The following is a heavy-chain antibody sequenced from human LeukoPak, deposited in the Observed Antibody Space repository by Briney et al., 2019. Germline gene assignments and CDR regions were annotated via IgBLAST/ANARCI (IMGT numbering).Heavy chain of an antibody. CDR2: IRYDGSNK. V-gene: IGHV3-30*02. D-gene: IGHD6-19*01. CDR1: GFTFCSYG. J-gene: IGHJ4*02. CDR3: AKERQWLVPETFDY. Sequence: PGGSLRLSCAASGFTFCSYGMHWVPQAPGKGLEWGAFIRYDGSNKYYADSVKGRFTISRDNSKNTLYLQMNSLRAEDTAVYYCAKERQWLVPETFDYWGQGTLVTVSS.